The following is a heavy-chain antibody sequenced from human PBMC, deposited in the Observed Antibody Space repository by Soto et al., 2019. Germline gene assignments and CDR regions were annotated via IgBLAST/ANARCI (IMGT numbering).Heavy chain of an antibody. Sequence: GESLKISCKGSGYSFTSYWIGWVRQMPGKGLEWMGIIYPGDSDTRYSPSFQGQVTISADKSISTAYLQWSSLKASDTAMYYCARQRWYSSSPNYGMDVWGQGTTVTVSS. D-gene: IGHD6-6*01. CDR3: ARQRWYSSSPNYGMDV. J-gene: IGHJ6*02. V-gene: IGHV5-51*01. CDR2: IYPGDSDT. CDR1: GYSFTSYW.